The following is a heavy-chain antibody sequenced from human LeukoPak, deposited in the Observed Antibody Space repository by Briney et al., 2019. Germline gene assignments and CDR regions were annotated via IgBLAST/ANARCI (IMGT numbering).Heavy chain of an antibody. CDR1: GFTFGTYA. CDR2: ILSDGSIQ. J-gene: IGHJ4*02. CDR3: ARGAILGGYNLIDD. V-gene: IGHV3-30*04. Sequence: GGSLRLSCAASGFTFGTYAMHWVRQAPGKGLEWVAVILSDGSIQNTADSVRGRFIISRDNSKNTLFLQMNRLRTEDTAEYYCARGAILGGYNLIDDWGQGTLVTVSS. D-gene: IGHD5-24*01.